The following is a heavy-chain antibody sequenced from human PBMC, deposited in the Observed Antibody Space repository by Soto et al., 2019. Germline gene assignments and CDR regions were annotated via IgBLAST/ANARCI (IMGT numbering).Heavy chain of an antibody. CDR2: TFYRSKWFN. D-gene: IGHD2-8*02. Sequence: QVQLQQSGPGLVKPSQTLSVTCSISGDSVSSNDAAWNWIRQSPSRGLEWLGRTFYRSKWFNEYAESVKGKITIKPDTSKTLFSLHLNSVSPDATAVCYGAREGQYWYGYSRFWVNAFDIWGDGTTVTVSS. CDR1: GDSVSSNDAA. CDR3: AREGQYWYGYSRFWVNAFDI. V-gene: IGHV6-1*01. J-gene: IGHJ3*02.